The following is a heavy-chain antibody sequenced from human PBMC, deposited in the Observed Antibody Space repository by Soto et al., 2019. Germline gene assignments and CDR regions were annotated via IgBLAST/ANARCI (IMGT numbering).Heavy chain of an antibody. CDR2: FDPEDGET. Sequence: QVQLVQSGAEVKKPGASVKVSCKVSGYTLTELSMHWVRQAPGKGLEYMGGFDPEDGETIYAQKFQGRVTMTEDTSTDTSYMELSSLRSEDTAVYYCATDPEGSWDQTKPFGYYYTMDVWGQGTTVTVSS. CDR1: GYTLTELS. V-gene: IGHV1-24*01. CDR3: ATDPEGSWDQTKPFGYYYTMDV. D-gene: IGHD6-13*01. J-gene: IGHJ6*01.